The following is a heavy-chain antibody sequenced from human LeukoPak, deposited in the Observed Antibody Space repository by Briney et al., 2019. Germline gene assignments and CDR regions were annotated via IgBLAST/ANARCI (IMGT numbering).Heavy chain of an antibody. CDR3: ARSGAAQLIAVATV. CDR2: IYYSGST. D-gene: IGHD6-19*01. CDR1: GGSISSGDYY. Sequence: PSETLSLTCTVSGGSISSGDYYWSWIRQPPGKGLEWIGYIYYSGSTYYNPSLKSRVTISVDTSKNQFSLQLNSVTPEDTAVYYCARSGAAQLIAVATVWGQGTLVTVSS. J-gene: IGHJ4*02. V-gene: IGHV4-30-4*08.